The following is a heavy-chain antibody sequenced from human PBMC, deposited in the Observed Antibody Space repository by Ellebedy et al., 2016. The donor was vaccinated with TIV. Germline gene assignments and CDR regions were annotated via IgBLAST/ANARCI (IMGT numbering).Heavy chain of an antibody. CDR1: GGSFSGYY. V-gene: IGHV4-34*01. J-gene: IGHJ5*02. Sequence: MPGGSLRLSCAVYGGSFSGYYWSWIRQPPGKGLEWIGEINHSGSTNYNPSLKSRVTISVDTSKNQFSLKLSSVTAADTAVYYCARPDFDYDSSGYYQASWFDPWGQGTLVTVSS. CDR2: INHSGST. CDR3: ARPDFDYDSSGYYQASWFDP. D-gene: IGHD3-22*01.